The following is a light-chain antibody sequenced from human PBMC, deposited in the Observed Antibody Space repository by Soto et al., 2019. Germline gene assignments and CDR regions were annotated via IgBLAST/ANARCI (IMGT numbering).Light chain of an antibody. V-gene: IGLV2-11*01. Sequence: QSALTQPRSMSGSPGQSVTISCTGTSSDVGGYNSVSWYQHHPGKAPKLMIFDVNNRPSGVPDRFSGSKSGNTASLTISGLQAEDEADYYCCSYAGSYTWVFGGGTKLTVL. CDR1: SSDVGGYNS. CDR3: CSYAGSYTWV. J-gene: IGLJ2*01. CDR2: DVN.